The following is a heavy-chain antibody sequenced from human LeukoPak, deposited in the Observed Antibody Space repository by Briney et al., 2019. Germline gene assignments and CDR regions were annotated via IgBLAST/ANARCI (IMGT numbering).Heavy chain of an antibody. J-gene: IGHJ4*02. CDR2: IYYSGST. CDR1: GGSISSSSYY. CDR3: ARDGYSSSLPFDY. Sequence: SETLSLTCTVSGGSISSSSYYWGWIRQPSGKGLEWIGSIYYSGSTYYNPSLKSRVTISVDTSKNQFSLKLSSVTAADTAVYYCARDGYSSSLPFDYWGQGTLVTVSS. V-gene: IGHV4-39*07. D-gene: IGHD6-6*01.